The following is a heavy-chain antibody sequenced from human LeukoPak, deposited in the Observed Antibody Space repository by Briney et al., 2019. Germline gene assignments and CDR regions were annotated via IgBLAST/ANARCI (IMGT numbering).Heavy chain of an antibody. V-gene: IGHV4-39*02. J-gene: IGHJ5*02. CDR1: GGSISSSNYY. CDR2: ISYSGST. CDR3: ARTPGIVVEGWFDV. Sequence: KSSETLSLTCTVSGGSISSSNYYWGWIRQPPGKGLEWIGSISYSGSTYYNPSLKSRVTISGDTPKNHFSLKLSSVTAADTAVYYCARTPGIVVEGWFDVWGEGTLVTVPS. D-gene: IGHD2-2*01.